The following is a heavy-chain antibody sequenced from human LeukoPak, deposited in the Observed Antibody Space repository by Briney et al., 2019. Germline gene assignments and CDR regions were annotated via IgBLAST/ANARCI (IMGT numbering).Heavy chain of an antibody. D-gene: IGHD4-11*01. CDR2: ISGSGGST. CDR3: AKRDYSNYDLDY. CDR1: GITLSNYA. Sequence: PGGSLRLSCAVSGITLSNYAMSWVRQAPGKGLEWVSAISGSGGSTYYPDSVKGRFTISRDNSKNTLYLQMNSLRAEDTAVYYCAKRDYSNYDLDYWGQGTLVTVSS. J-gene: IGHJ4*02. V-gene: IGHV3-23*01.